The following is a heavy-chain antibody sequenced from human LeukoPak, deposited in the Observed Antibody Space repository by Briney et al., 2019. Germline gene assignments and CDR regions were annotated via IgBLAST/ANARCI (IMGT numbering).Heavy chain of an antibody. D-gene: IGHD6-6*01. CDR3: ARKYPDHWFDP. CDR2: IFYLGST. Sequence: SQTLSLTCTVSGGSISSGNFYWSWIRQPPGKGLEWIGYIFYLGSTYYNLSLKSRVTMSVDTSKNQFSLRLRSVTAADTAVYYCARKYPDHWFDPWGQGTLVTVSS. CDR1: GGSISSGNFY. V-gene: IGHV4-30-4*01. J-gene: IGHJ5*02.